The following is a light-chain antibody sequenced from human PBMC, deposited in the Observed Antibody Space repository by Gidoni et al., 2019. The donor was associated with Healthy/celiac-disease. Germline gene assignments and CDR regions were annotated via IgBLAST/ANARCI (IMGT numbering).Light chain of an antibody. CDR1: QYIGSS. CDR2: AAA. Sequence: DVQLTQSPSFLSASFGARVTIPCRASQYIGSSLAWYQRKSGEAPKFLIYAAANLQSGVPSRFSGSGSGTEFTLKISSLQAEDFATYYCKQLYISPPTFGGGTKVEIK. J-gene: IGKJ4*01. CDR3: KQLYISPPT. V-gene: IGKV1-9*01.